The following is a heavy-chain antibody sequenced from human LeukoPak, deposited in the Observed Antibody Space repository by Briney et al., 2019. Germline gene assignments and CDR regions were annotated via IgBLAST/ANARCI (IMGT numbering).Heavy chain of an antibody. CDR3: AKDLFYYMDV. J-gene: IGHJ6*03. CDR1: GFTVSSNY. CDR2: IKTDGSD. V-gene: IGHV3-66*02. Sequence: GGSLRLSCAASGFTVSSNYMSWVRQAPGKGLVWVAAIKTDGSDMQYADSVKGRFTISRDNSKNTLYLQMNSLRAEDTAVYYCAKDLFYYMDVWGKGTTVTVSS.